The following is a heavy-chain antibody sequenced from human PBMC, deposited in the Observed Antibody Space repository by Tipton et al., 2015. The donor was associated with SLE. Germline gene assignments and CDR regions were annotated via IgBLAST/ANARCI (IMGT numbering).Heavy chain of an antibody. Sequence: QVQLVQSGPEVKKPGASVKVSCKASGYTFTDYEINWVRQATGQGLEWMGWMNPNNAYTDFAQKFQGRVTMTRNTSISTAYMELSSLRSEDTAVYYCARGYYDSSDYYYYFDYWGQGTLVTVSS. V-gene: IGHV1-8*01. CDR2: MNPNNAYT. J-gene: IGHJ4*02. D-gene: IGHD3-22*01. CDR1: GYTFTDYE. CDR3: ARGYYDSSDYYYYFDY.